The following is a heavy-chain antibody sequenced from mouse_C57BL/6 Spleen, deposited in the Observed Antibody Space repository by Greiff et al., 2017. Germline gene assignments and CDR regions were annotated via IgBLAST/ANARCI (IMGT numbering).Heavy chain of an antibody. D-gene: IGHD1-1*01. CDR2: IYPSDSET. CDR3: ALTTVGDFDV. Sequence: VKLQQPGAELVRPGSSVKLSCKASGYTFTSYWMDWVKQRPGQGLEWIGNIYPSDSETHYNQKFKDKATLTVDKSSSTAYMQLSSLTSEDSAVYYCALTTVGDFDVWGTGTTVTVSS. CDR1: GYTFTSYW. V-gene: IGHV1-61*01. J-gene: IGHJ1*03.